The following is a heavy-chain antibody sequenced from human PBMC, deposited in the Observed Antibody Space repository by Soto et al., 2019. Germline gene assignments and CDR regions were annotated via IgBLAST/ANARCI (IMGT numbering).Heavy chain of an antibody. Sequence: QVQLVQSGAEVKKPGASVKVSCKASGYTFTSYGISWVRQAPGQGLEWMGWISAYNGNTNYAQKLQGRVTMTTDTXTXKAYMELRSLRSDDTAVYYCARVTDSSSYEVWYFDLWGRGTLVTVSS. CDR1: GYTFTSYG. J-gene: IGHJ2*01. CDR3: ARVTDSSSYEVWYFDL. D-gene: IGHD6-6*01. V-gene: IGHV1-18*01. CDR2: ISAYNGNT.